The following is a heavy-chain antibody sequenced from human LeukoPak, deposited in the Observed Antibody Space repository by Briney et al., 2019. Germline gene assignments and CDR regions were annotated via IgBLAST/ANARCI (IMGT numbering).Heavy chain of an antibody. CDR2: IHPNSGVT. D-gene: IGHD3-22*01. V-gene: IGHV1-2*02. CDR3: ARGGYHNTSGYHYVQGFDP. J-gene: IGHJ5*02. CDR1: GYTFTDYY. Sequence: ASVKVSCKASGYTFTDYYIHWVRQAPGQGLEWMGWIHPNSGVTNSAQKLQGRVTMTRDTSITTVNMELNRLRSDDTAVYYCARGGYHNTSGYHYVQGFDPWGQGTLVTVSS.